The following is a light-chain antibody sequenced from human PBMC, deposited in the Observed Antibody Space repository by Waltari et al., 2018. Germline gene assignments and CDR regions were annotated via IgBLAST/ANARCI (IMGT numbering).Light chain of an antibody. CDR3: QTGGHGTWV. J-gene: IGLJ3*02. CDR1: SGHTSNI. V-gene: IGLV4-69*01. CDR2: VNSDGSH. Sequence: QLVLTQSPSASASLGASVKRTCTLSSGHTSNILPWPPQQPEKGPRYLMKVNSDGSHSKGDEIPDRFSGSSSGAERYLTISSLQSEDEADYYCQTGGHGTWVFGGGTKLTVL.